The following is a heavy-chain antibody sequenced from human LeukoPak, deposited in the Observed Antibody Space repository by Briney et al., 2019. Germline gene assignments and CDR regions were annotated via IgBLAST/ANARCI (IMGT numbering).Heavy chain of an antibody. V-gene: IGHV4-39*01. D-gene: IGHD2-21*02. J-gene: IGHJ4*02. CDR2: IYYGGSA. Sequence: PSETLSLTCTVSGGSISSSSYYWGWIRQPPGKGLEWIGSIYYGGSAYYNPSLKSRVTISVDTSKNQFSLKLSDVTAADTAVYYCARRVVVTRTIDYWGQGTLVTVSS. CDR3: ARRVVVTRTIDY. CDR1: GGSISSSSYY.